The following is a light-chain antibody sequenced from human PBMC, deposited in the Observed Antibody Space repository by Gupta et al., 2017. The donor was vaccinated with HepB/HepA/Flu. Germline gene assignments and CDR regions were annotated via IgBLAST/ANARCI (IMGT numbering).Light chain of an antibody. CDR3: QQYNNWPTWT. Sequence: MVITQSPATLSVSPGERATLSCRASQSVSSNLAWYQQKPGQAPRLLIYGASTRATGIPARFSGSGSGTEFTLTISSLQSEEFAVYYCQQYNNWPTWTFGQGTKVEIK. CDR2: GAS. J-gene: IGKJ1*01. CDR1: QSVSSN. V-gene: IGKV3-15*01.